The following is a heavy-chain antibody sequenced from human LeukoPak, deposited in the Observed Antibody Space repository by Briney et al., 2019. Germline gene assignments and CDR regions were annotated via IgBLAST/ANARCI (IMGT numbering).Heavy chain of an antibody. CDR1: GFTFSSYE. V-gene: IGHV3-7*01. CDR2: IKQDGSDK. D-gene: IGHD1-7*01. J-gene: IGHJ4*02. CDR3: ASETGTKGAYSFDY. Sequence: GGSLRLSCAASGFTFSSYEMSWVRQAPGKGLEWVADIKQDGSDKHYVDSVKGRFTISRDNAKKSLYLQMNSLRDEDTAIYYCASETGTKGAYSFDYWGQGTLVTVSS.